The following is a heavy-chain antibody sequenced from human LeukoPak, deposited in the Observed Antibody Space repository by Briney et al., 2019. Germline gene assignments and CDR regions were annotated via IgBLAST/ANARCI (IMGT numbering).Heavy chain of an antibody. CDR2: ISSSGSTI. CDR1: GFTFSSYE. Sequence: GGSLRLSCAASGFTFSSYEMNWVRQAPGKGLEWVSYISSSGSTIYYADSVKGRFTISRDNAKNSLYLQMNSLRAEDTAVYYCARPSEWLPHYWGQGTLVTVSS. V-gene: IGHV3-48*03. D-gene: IGHD3-3*01. J-gene: IGHJ4*02. CDR3: ARPSEWLPHY.